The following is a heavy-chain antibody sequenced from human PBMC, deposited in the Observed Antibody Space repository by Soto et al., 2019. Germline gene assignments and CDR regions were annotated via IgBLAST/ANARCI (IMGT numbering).Heavy chain of an antibody. V-gene: IGHV4-34*01. J-gene: IGHJ5*02. D-gene: IGHD3-16*01. CDR3: VRIRYQLPSSVLWLDP. Sequence: PSETLSLTCAVYGGFLSESYWTWIRQPPGKGLEWIGEINHVGGTNYDPSLKSRVTMSVDTSQNQFSLRLISVTAADTAMYFCVRIRYQLPSSVLWLDPWGQGTLVTAPQ. CDR2: INHVGGT. CDR1: GGFLSESY.